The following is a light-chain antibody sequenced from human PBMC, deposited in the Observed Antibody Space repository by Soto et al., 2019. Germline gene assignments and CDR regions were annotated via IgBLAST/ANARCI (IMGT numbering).Light chain of an antibody. CDR2: EVT. J-gene: IGLJ3*02. CDR3: ISYRSHSIPV. CDR1: SSDVGSYKL. Sequence: QSALTQPASVSGSPGQSITISCTGSSSDVGSYKLVSWYQQHPGKAPKLIIYEVTNRPSGVSNRFSGSKSGNTASLTISGLQAEDEADYYCISYRSHSIPVFGGGTKLTVL. V-gene: IGLV2-14*02.